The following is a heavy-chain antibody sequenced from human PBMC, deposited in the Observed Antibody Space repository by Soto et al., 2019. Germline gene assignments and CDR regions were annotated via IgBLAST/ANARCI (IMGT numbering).Heavy chain of an antibody. CDR3: ARDGAAAGHVDY. CDR2: ISAYNGNT. V-gene: IGHV1-18*01. Sequence: ASVKVSCKASGYTFTSYGISCVRQAPGQGLEWMGWISAYNGNTNYAQKLQGRVTMTTDTSTSTAYMELRSLRSDDTAVYDCARDGAAAGHVDYWGQGTLVTVSS. J-gene: IGHJ4*02. D-gene: IGHD6-13*01. CDR1: GYTFTSYG.